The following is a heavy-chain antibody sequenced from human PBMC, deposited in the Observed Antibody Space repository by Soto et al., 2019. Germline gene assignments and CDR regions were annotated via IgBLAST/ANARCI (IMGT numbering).Heavy chain of an antibody. Sequence: LRLSCAASGFTFSSYEMNWLRQAPGKGLEWVSYISLSGSSIYYADSVKGRFTISRDNAENSLYLQMKSLKAEDTAVYYCARGGRDDFWSGYFYNAFDIWGQGTMVTVSS. CDR1: GFTFSSYE. V-gene: IGHV3-48*03. D-gene: IGHD3-3*01. CDR2: ISLSGSSI. CDR3: ARGGRDDFWSGYFYNAFDI. J-gene: IGHJ3*02.